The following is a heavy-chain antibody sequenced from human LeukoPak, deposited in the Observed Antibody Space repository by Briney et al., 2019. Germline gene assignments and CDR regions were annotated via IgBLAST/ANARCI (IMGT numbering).Heavy chain of an antibody. CDR1: GFTFSSYA. D-gene: IGHD3-16*02. CDR3: AREGIDYVWGSYRYLYYFDY. V-gene: IGHV3-23*01. Sequence: PGGSLRLSCAASGFTFSSYAMSWVRQAPGKGLEWVSAISGSGGSTYYADSVKGRFTISRDNAKNSLYLQMNSLRAEDTAVYYCAREGIDYVWGSYRYLYYFDYWGQGTLVTVSS. J-gene: IGHJ4*02. CDR2: ISGSGGST.